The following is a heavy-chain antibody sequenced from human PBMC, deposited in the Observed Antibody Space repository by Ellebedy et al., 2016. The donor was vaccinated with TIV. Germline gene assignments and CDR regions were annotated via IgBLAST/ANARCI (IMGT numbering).Heavy chain of an antibody. Sequence: LRLXCAVSGGSISSGGYSWSWIRQPPGKGLEWIGYIYHSGSTYYNPSLKSRVTISVDRSKNQFSLKLSSVTAADTAVYYCARGAYCGGDCYSFDYWGQGTLVTVSS. J-gene: IGHJ4*02. CDR3: ARGAYCGGDCYSFDY. D-gene: IGHD2-21*02. CDR1: GGSISSGGYS. CDR2: IYHSGST. V-gene: IGHV4-30-2*01.